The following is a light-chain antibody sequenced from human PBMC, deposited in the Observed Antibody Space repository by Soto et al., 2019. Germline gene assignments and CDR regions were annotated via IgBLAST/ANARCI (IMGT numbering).Light chain of an antibody. J-gene: IGLJ2*01. CDR3: CSYAGRSTLI. V-gene: IGLV2-23*01. CDR2: EGS. CDR1: NSDVGTYNY. Sequence: QSALTQPRSVSGSPGQSVTISCTGTNSDVGTYNYVSWYQQHPGKAPKLIIYEGSKRPSGVSNRFSGSKSGNTASLTISGLQAEDEADYYCCSYAGRSTLIFGGGTKLTVL.